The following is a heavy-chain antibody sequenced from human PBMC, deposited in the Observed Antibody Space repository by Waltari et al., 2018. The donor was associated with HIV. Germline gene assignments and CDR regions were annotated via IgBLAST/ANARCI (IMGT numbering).Heavy chain of an antibody. D-gene: IGHD3-22*01. V-gene: IGHV4-59*01. CDR1: Y. J-gene: IGHJ4*02. CDR2: IYYSGST. CDR3: ARGGSSGYYYG. Sequence: YWSWIRQPPGKGLEWIGYIYYSGSTNYNPSLKSRVTISVDTSKNQFSLKLSSVTAADTAVYYCARGGSSGYYYGWGQGTLVTVSS.